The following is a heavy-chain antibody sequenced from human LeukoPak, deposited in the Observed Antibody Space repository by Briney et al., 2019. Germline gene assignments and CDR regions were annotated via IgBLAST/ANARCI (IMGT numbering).Heavy chain of an antibody. V-gene: IGHV1-58*02. D-gene: IGHD6-13*01. Sequence: SVKVSCKASGFTLTSSAMQWVRQARGQRLEWIGWIVVGSGNTNYAQKFQERVTITRDMSTSTAYMELSSLRSEDTAVYYCAASTSPSIAAADTWGQGTLVTVSS. CDR2: IVVGSGNT. CDR1: GFTLTSSA. CDR3: AASTSPSIAAADT. J-gene: IGHJ5*02.